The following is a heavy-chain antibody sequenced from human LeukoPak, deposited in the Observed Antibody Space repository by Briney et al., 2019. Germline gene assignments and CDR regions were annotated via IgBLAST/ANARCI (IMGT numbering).Heavy chain of an antibody. J-gene: IGHJ4*02. V-gene: IGHV4-39*01. Sequence: SETLSLTCTVSGGSISSGDYYWGWIRQPPGKGLEWIGSIYYSGSTYYNPSLKSRVTISVDTSKNQFSLKLSSVTAADTAVYYCARLRWELPDYWGQGTLVTVSS. D-gene: IGHD1-26*01. CDR1: GGSISSGDYY. CDR3: ARLRWELPDY. CDR2: IYYSGST.